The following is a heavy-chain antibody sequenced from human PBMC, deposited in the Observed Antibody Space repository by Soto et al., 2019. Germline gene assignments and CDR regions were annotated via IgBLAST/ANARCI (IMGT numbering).Heavy chain of an antibody. Sequence: PSETLSLTCTVSCGSISSSSYYWGWIRQPPGKGLEWIGSIYYSGSTYYNPSLKSRVTISVDTSKNQFSLKLSSVTAADTAVYYCARTRVAAAYNWFDPWGQGTLVTVSS. D-gene: IGHD6-13*01. CDR2: IYYSGST. J-gene: IGHJ5*02. V-gene: IGHV4-39*01. CDR3: ARTRVAAAYNWFDP. CDR1: CGSISSSSYY.